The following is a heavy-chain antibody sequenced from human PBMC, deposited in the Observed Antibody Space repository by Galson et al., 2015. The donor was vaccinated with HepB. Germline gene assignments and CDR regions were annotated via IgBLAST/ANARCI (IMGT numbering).Heavy chain of an antibody. CDR1: GYNFIAYH. CDR2: INPNSGDT. Sequence: SVKVSCKASGYNFIAYHLHWVRQAPGQGLEWMGWINPNSGDTTYAQKFQGWVTMTRDTSISTVYMELRRVKSDDTAVYYCARDLSLTRLDYFYKGMDVWSQGTTVTVSS. J-gene: IGHJ6*02. CDR3: ARDLSLTRLDYFYKGMDV. V-gene: IGHV1-2*04. D-gene: IGHD3-10*01.